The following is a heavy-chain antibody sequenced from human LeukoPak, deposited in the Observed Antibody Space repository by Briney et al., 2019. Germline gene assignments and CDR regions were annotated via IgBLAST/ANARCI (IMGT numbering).Heavy chain of an antibody. CDR1: GFTFSDYY. CDR3: TRVGSSGSVDY. CDR2: ISSRTSDT. V-gene: IGHV3-11*06. Sequence: GGSLRLSCAASGFTFSDYYMSWIRQAPGKGLEWVSYISSRTSDTNYVDSVKGRFTISRDNAKNSLYLHMNSLRAEDTAVYYCTRVGSSGSVDYWGQGTLGTVSS. D-gene: IGHD1-1*01. J-gene: IGHJ4*02.